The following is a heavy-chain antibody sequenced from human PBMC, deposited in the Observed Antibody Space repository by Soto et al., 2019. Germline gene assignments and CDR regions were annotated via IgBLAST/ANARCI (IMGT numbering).Heavy chain of an antibody. CDR3: ARGGDSVVVPAAMEGNWFDP. Sequence: QVQLVESGGGLVKPGGSPRLSCAASGFTFSDYYMSWIRQAPGKGLEWVSYISSSGSTIYYADSVKGRFTISRDNAKNSLYLQMNSLRAEDTAVYYCARGGDSVVVPAAMEGNWFDPWGQGTLVTVSS. CDR2: ISSSGSTI. J-gene: IGHJ5*02. D-gene: IGHD2-2*01. CDR1: GFTFSDYY. V-gene: IGHV3-11*01.